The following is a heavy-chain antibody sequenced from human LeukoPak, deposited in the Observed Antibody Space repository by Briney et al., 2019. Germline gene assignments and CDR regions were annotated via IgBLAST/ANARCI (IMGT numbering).Heavy chain of an antibody. D-gene: IGHD5-18*01. V-gene: IGHV4-61*02. CDR2: IYTSGNT. J-gene: IGHJ6*03. CDR3: ARTTEGGYTYGYYYYYYMDV. Sequence: SETLSLTCTVSGGSISSESYYWSWIRQPAGKGLEWIGRIYTSGNTNYNPSLKSRVTISVDTSKNQFSLKLTSVTAADTAVYYCARTTEGGYTYGYYYYYYMDVWGKGTTVTISS. CDR1: GGSISSESYY.